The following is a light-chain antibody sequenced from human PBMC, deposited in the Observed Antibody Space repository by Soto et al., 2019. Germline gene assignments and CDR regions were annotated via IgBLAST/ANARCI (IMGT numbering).Light chain of an antibody. V-gene: IGLV3-21*04. J-gene: IGLJ3*02. CDR1: NIGGKS. CDR3: HVWDSLTDDWV. Sequence: SYELTQPPSVSVAPGKTASITCRGNNIGGKSVHWYQHKPGQAPVLVIYFDSDRPSGIPERLSGSNSGNTATLTISRVEAGDAADYYCHVWDSLTDDWVFGGGTKLTVL. CDR2: FDS.